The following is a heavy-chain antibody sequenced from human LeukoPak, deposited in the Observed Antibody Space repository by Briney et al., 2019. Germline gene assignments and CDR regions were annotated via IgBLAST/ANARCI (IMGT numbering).Heavy chain of an antibody. Sequence: SETLSLTCTVSGGSISGYYWSWIRQPPGKELEWIGYIYSSGSTYYNPSLKSRVTISVDTSKNQFSLRLSSVTAADTAVYYCARHDAVTVIRRGFDYWGQGTLVTVSS. D-gene: IGHD2-21*02. CDR1: GGSISGYY. CDR2: IYSSGST. J-gene: IGHJ4*02. V-gene: IGHV4-59*08. CDR3: ARHDAVTVIRRGFDY.